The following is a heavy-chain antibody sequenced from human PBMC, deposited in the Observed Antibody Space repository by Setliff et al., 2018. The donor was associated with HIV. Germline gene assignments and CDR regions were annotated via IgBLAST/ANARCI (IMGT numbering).Heavy chain of an antibody. CDR3: ASFPTITASQDVFDI. V-gene: IGHV3-30*02. CDR2: IRYDGSDK. J-gene: IGHJ3*02. D-gene: IGHD4-4*01. Sequence: GSLRLSCAASGFTFSSYGMHWVRQAPGKGLEWVTFIRYDGSDKYYADSVKGRFTISRDNSKNTLYLQMNSLRAEDTAVYYCASFPTITASQDVFDIWGHGTMVTVSS. CDR1: GFTFSSYG.